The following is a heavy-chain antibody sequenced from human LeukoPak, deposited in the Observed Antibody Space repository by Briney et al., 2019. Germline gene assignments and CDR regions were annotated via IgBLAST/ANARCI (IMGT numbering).Heavy chain of an antibody. CDR1: GGSISSYY. CDR2: IYTSGST. D-gene: IGHD6-13*01. CDR3: ARDTDIAAADSRGA. J-gene: IGHJ5*02. Sequence: KSSETLSLTCTVSGGSISSYYWSWIRQPAGKGLEWIGRIYTSGSTNYNPSLKSRVTMSVDTSKNQFSLKLSSVTAADTAVYYCARDTDIAAADSRGAWGQGTLVTVSS. V-gene: IGHV4-4*07.